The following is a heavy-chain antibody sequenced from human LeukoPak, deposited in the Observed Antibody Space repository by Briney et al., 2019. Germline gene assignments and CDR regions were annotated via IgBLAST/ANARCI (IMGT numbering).Heavy chain of an antibody. D-gene: IGHD4-23*01. CDR1: GFTFSSYW. CDR3: TRSTTVVTPKANDY. CDR2: IKQDGSEK. J-gene: IGHJ4*02. V-gene: IGHV3-7*01. Sequence: GGSLRLSCAASGFTFSSYWMSWVRQAPGKGLEWVANIKQDGSEKYYVDSVKGRFTISIDNADNSLYLQMNSLRAEDTAVYYCTRSTTVVTPKANDYWGQGTLVTVSS.